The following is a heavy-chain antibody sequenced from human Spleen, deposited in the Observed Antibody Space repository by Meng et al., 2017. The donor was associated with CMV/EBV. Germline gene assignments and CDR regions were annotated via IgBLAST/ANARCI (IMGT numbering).Heavy chain of an antibody. CDR2: ISSTSSYI. D-gene: IGHD3-3*01. CDR3: ARDPFWSGAHLDY. V-gene: IGHV3-21*01. J-gene: IGHJ4*02. CDR1: GFTFSGYS. Sequence: GESLKISCVASGFTFSGYSMSWVRQAPGKGLEWVSSISSTSSYIYYADSLKGRFTISRDNAQSSLYLQVNSLSAEDTAVYYCARDPFWSGAHLDYWGQGTLVTVSS.